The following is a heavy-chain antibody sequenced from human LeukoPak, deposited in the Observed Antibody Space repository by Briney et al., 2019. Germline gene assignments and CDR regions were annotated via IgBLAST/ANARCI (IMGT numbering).Heavy chain of an antibody. D-gene: IGHD6-19*01. J-gene: IGHJ2*01. V-gene: IGHV3-9*01. CDR3: ARDSALRQWLPNWYFDL. CDR1: GLTFAAHG. Sequence: GRSLKISCVASGLTFAAHGTYWVRQNPGKGLDWVSGISWNSGSIGYADSVKGRFTISRDNAKNSLFLQMNSPRPEDTALYYCARDSALRQWLPNWYFDLWGRGTLVTVSS. CDR2: ISWNSGSI.